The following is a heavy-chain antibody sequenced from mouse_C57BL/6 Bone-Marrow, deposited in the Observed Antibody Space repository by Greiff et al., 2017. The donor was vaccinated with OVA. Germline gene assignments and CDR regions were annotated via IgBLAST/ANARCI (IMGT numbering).Heavy chain of an antibody. J-gene: IGHJ2*01. V-gene: IGHV5-9-1*02. D-gene: IGHD2-3*01. Sequence: EVQGVESGEGLVKPGGSLKLSCAASGFTFSSYAMSWVRQTPEKRLEWVAYISSGGDYIYYADTVKGRFTISRDNARNTLYLQMSSLKSEDTAMYYCTRDPSLYDGYYYFDYWGQGTTLTVSS. CDR2: ISSGGDYI. CDR3: TRDPSLYDGYYYFDY. CDR1: GFTFSSYA.